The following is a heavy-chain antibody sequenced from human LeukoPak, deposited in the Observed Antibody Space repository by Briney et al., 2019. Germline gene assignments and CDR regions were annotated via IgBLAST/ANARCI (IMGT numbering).Heavy chain of an antibody. CDR3: ASYGSGTVDAFDI. Sequence: GGSLRLSCASSGFTFSYYNMNWVRQAPGKGLEWVSYISSSSSPIYYADSVKGRFTISRDNAKNSLYLQMNSLRAEDTATYYCASYGSGTVDAFDIWGQGTMVTVSS. D-gene: IGHD3-10*01. J-gene: IGHJ3*02. CDR1: GFTFSYYN. V-gene: IGHV3-48*01. CDR2: ISSSSSPI.